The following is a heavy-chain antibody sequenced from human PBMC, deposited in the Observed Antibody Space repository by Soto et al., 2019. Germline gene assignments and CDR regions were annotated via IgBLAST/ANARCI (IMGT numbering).Heavy chain of an antibody. D-gene: IGHD1-26*01. CDR1: GYTFTSYY. Sequence: ASVKVSCKASGYTFTSYYMHWVRQAPGQGLEWMGIINPSGGSTSYAQKFQGRVTMTRDTSTSTVYMELSSLRSEDTAVCYCARSPGMYSGSPGGSGGMDVWGQGTTVTVSS. V-gene: IGHV1-46*01. CDR3: ARSPGMYSGSPGGSGGMDV. J-gene: IGHJ6*02. CDR2: INPSGGST.